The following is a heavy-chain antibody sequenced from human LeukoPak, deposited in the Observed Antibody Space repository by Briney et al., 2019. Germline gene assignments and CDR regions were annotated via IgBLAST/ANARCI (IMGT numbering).Heavy chain of an antibody. J-gene: IGHJ4*02. Sequence: ASVKVSCKASGYTFTRYGISWVRQAPGQGLEWMGWISAYNGDTNYAQNLQGRVTMTTDTSTSTAYMELRSLRSDDTAVYYCARDPSNSSGRYVLFDFWGQGTLVTVSS. V-gene: IGHV1-18*01. CDR2: ISAYNGDT. D-gene: IGHD6-19*01. CDR1: GYTFTRYG. CDR3: ARDPSNSSGRYVLFDF.